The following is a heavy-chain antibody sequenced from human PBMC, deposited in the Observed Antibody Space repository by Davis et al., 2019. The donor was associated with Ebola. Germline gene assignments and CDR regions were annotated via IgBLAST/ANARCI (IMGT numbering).Heavy chain of an antibody. Sequence: GESLKISCAASGFTFSSYSMNWVRQAPGKGLEWVSSISSSSSYIYYADSVKGRFTISRDNAKNSLYLQMNSLRAEDTAVYYCVRGVYDSWSAHIDAFDIWGQGTTVTVSS. D-gene: IGHD3-3*01. J-gene: IGHJ3*02. CDR1: GFTFSSYS. CDR3: VRGVYDSWSAHIDAFDI. CDR2: ISSSSSYI. V-gene: IGHV3-21*01.